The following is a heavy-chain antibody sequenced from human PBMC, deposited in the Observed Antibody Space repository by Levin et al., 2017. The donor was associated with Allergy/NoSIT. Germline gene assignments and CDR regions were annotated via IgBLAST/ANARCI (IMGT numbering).Heavy chain of an antibody. D-gene: IGHD6-19*01. CDR2: INWNSGTI. CDR1: GFTFDDYA. V-gene: IGHV3-9*01. CDR3: VRDVYLGQWPPQYTMNV. Sequence: GGSLRLSCVASGFTFDDYAMHWVRQPPGKGLEWVSIINWNSGTIAYADSVKGRFTVSRDNAKNSLYLQMNSLRTEDTALYYCVRDVYLGQWPPQYTMNVWGQGTAVTVS. J-gene: IGHJ6*02.